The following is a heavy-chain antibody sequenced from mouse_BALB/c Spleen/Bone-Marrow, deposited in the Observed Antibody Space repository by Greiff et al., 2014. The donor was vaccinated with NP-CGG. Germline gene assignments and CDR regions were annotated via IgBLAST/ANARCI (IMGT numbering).Heavy chain of an antibody. V-gene: IGHV2-9*02. Sequence: QVHVKQSGPGLVAPSQSLSITCTVSGFSLTSNGVHWVRQPPGKGLEWLGVIWTGGSTNYNSALMSRLSISKDNSKSQVFLKMNSLQTNDTAMYYCARGAYYRFFDYWGQGTTLTVSS. J-gene: IGHJ2*01. CDR3: ARGAYYRFFDY. D-gene: IGHD2-14*01. CDR1: GFSLTSNG. CDR2: IWTGGST.